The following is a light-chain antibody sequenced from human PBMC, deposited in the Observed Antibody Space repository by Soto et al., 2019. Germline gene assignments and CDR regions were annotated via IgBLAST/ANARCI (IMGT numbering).Light chain of an antibody. V-gene: IGLV2-8*01. CDR1: SSDVGGYNY. CDR2: EVS. Sequence: QSALTQPPSASGSRGQSVTISCTGTSSDVGGYNYVSWYQQYPGKAPKLMIYEVSKRPSGVSDRFSGSKSGNTASLTVSGLQAEDEADYYCSSYAVNNNLGVFGGGTQLTVL. J-gene: IGLJ2*01. CDR3: SSYAVNNNLGV.